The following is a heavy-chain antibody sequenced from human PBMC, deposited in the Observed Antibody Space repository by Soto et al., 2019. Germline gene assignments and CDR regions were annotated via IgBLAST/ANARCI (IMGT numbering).Heavy chain of an antibody. J-gene: IGHJ4*02. Sequence: GGSLRLSCAASGFTFSSYGMHWVRQAPGKGLEWVAVISYDGSNKYYADSVKGRFTISRDNSKNTLYLQMNSLRAEDTAVYYCAKDAMVRANFDYWGREPWSPSPQ. V-gene: IGHV3-30*18. CDR1: GFTFSSYG. CDR3: AKDAMVRANFDY. CDR2: ISYDGSNK. D-gene: IGHD3-10*01.